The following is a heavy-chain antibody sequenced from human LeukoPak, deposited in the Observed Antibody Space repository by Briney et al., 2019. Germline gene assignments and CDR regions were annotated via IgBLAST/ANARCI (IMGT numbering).Heavy chain of an antibody. CDR3: ARQGYYDSSGYYRDY. CDR1: NYSITSGYF. V-gene: IGHV4-38-2*01. CDR2: IYYSGST. Sequence: PSETLSLTCAVSNYSITSGYFWGWIRQPPGKGLEWIGYIYYSGSTNYNPSLKSRVTISVDTSKNQFSLKLSSVTAADTAVYYCARQGYYDSSGYYRDYWGQGTLVTVSS. D-gene: IGHD3-22*01. J-gene: IGHJ4*02.